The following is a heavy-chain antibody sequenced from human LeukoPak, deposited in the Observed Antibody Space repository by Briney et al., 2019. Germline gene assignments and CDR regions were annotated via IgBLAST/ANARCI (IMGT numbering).Heavy chain of an antibody. CDR3: AREGEYYAESGNLIDAADV. Sequence: GAPVKVSCKASGGTFTHFVISWLRQAPGQGLEWMGGIAPISGTPVYAQKFQDRVNITADTSTNTAYMEMSSLTSEDTAMYYCAREGEYYAESGNLIDAADVWGQGTMVIVSA. J-gene: IGHJ3*01. D-gene: IGHD3-10*01. CDR2: IAPISGTP. CDR1: GGTFTHFV. V-gene: IGHV1-69*06.